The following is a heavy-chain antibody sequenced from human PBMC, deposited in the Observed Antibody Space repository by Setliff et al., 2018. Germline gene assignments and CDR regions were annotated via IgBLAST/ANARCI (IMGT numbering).Heavy chain of an antibody. J-gene: IGHJ5*02. CDR2: INPSGGST. CDR3: ARSYYYDSSAANWFDP. D-gene: IGHD3-22*01. CDR1: GYTFTSYY. Sequence: GASVKVSCKASGYTFTSYYMHWVRQAPGQGLEWMGIINPSGGSTSYAQKFQGRVTMTRDTSISTAYMELSRLRSDDTAVYYCARSYYYDSSAANWFDPWGQGTLVTVSS. V-gene: IGHV1-46*01.